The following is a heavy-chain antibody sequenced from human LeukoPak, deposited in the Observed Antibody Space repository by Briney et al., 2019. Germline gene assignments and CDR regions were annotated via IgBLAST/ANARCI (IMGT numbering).Heavy chain of an antibody. CDR2: ISSRSRTI. Sequence: GGSLRLSCVASGVTFGSDEMNWVRQAPGRGLEWVAYISSRSRTIYYADSVKGRFTVSRDNSKNTLYLQMNSLRAEDTAVYYCANIGQTAFDIWGQGTMVTVSS. J-gene: IGHJ3*02. CDR1: GVTFGSDE. D-gene: IGHD5-12*01. V-gene: IGHV3-48*01. CDR3: ANIGQTAFDI.